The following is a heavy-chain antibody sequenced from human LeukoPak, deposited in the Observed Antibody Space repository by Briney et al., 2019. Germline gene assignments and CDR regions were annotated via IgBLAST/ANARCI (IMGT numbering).Heavy chain of an antibody. D-gene: IGHD3-9*01. Sequence: GGSLRLSCAASGFTFSGSAMHWVRQASGKGLEWVGRIRSKANSYATAYAASVKGRFTISRDDSKNTAYLQMNSLKTEDTAVYYCTHTLSYYDILTGSSTGGYWGQGTLVTVSS. CDR1: GFTFSGSA. CDR3: THTLSYYDILTGSSTGGY. V-gene: IGHV3-73*01. CDR2: IRSKANSYAT. J-gene: IGHJ4*02.